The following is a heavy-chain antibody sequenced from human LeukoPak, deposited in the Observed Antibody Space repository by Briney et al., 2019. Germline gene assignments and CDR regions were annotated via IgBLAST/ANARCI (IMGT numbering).Heavy chain of an antibody. Sequence: GGSLRLSCAASGFTFSSYAMNWVRQVPGKGLEWFSAISGSGGSTYYADSVKGRFTISRDNSKNTLSLQMNGLRADDTAVYYCARDQCSSTSCYWFDYWGQGTLVTVSS. CDR3: ARDQCSSTSCYWFDY. D-gene: IGHD2-2*01. CDR1: GFTFSSYA. V-gene: IGHV3-23*01. CDR2: ISGSGGST. J-gene: IGHJ4*02.